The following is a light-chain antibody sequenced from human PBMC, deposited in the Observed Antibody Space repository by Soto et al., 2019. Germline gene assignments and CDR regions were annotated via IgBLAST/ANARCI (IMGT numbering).Light chain of an antibody. CDR1: ETIRTH. J-gene: IGKJ2*01. CDR2: GVS. Sequence: DIQMTQCPSSLSASVGDRVTITCRASETIRTHLNWYRQKAGEAPELLIFGVSTLQVGVPSRFTGSGSGTDFTLTISSLQVEDFGAYYCQQTYSTPYTFGQGTKLEI. V-gene: IGKV1-39*01. CDR3: QQTYSTPYT.